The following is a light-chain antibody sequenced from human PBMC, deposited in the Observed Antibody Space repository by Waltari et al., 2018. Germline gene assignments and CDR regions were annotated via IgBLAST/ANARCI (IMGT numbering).Light chain of an antibody. J-gene: IGLJ3*02. CDR1: SPNIGAGYD. V-gene: IGLV1-40*01. CDR2: CNS. Sequence: QSVLTQPPSVSGAPGQRVTIPCTGSSPNIGAGYDVHWYQQLPGTAPKLLIYCNSNRPSGVPDRFSGSKSGTSASLAITGLQAEDEADYYCQSYDSSLSGSVFGGGTKLTVL. CDR3: QSYDSSLSGSV.